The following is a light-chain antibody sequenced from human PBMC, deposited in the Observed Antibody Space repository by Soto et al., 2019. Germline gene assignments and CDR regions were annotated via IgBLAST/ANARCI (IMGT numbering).Light chain of an antibody. CDR2: EVS. J-gene: IGLJ2*01. Sequence: QSALTQPPSASGSPGQSVTVSCTGTSSDVGGYNFVSWYQQHPGKVPKLMLYEVSKRPSGVPDRISGSKSGNTASLTVSGLQAEDAADYYCSSYSNINTLLFGGGTKLTVL. CDR3: SSYSNINTLL. V-gene: IGLV2-8*01. CDR1: SSDVGGYNF.